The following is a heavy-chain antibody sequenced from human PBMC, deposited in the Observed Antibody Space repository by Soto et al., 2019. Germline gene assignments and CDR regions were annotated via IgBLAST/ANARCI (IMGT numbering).Heavy chain of an antibody. CDR1: GYIFTSYW. Sequence: GESLKISCKVSGYIFTSYWIGWVRQMPGKGLEWMGVIYPGDSDTRYSPSFQGQVTISVDKSISTAYLQWSSLKASDTAMYYCARHHTAPYYFDFWGQGTLVTVSS. CDR3: ARHHTAPYYFDF. CDR2: IYPGDSDT. J-gene: IGHJ4*02. V-gene: IGHV5-51*01. D-gene: IGHD5-18*01.